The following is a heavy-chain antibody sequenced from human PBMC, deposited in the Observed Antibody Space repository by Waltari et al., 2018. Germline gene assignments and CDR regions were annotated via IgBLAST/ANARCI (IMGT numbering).Heavy chain of an antibody. V-gene: IGHV3-30-3*01. CDR1: GFTFSSYA. CDR3: AKSGHDYIWGSYRQNYFDY. J-gene: IGHJ4*02. D-gene: IGHD3-16*02. CDR2: ISYDGSNK. Sequence: QVQLVESGGGVVQPGRSLRLSCAASGFTFSSYAMHWVRQAPGKGLEWVAVISYDGSNKYYADSVKGRFTISRDNSKNTLYLQRNSLRAEDTAVYYCAKSGHDYIWGSYRQNYFDYWGQGTLVTVSS.